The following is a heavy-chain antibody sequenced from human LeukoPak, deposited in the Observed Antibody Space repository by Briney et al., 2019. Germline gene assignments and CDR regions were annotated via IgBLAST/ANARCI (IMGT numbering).Heavy chain of an antibody. CDR2: ISAYNGNT. CDR3: AREGASSTYYDFWSGDYYYYMDV. J-gene: IGHJ6*03. CDR1: GYTFTSYG. V-gene: IGHV1-18*01. Sequence: ASVKVSCKASGYTFTSYGISWVRQAPGQGHEWMGWISAYNGNTNYAQKLQGRVTMTTDTSTSTAYMELRSLRSDDTAVYYCAREGASSTYYDFWSGDYYYYMDVWGKGTTVTVSS. D-gene: IGHD3-3*01.